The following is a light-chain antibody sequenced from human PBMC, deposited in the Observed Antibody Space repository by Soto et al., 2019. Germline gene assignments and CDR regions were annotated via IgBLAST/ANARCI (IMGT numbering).Light chain of an antibody. Sequence: EIVMTQSPATLSVSPWERATLSCRASESVSGNVAWYQQKPGQAPRLLIYGASTTATRIPARFSGSGSGTEFTLTLSSLQSQDFAAYYCQQYNNWPPITFGQGTRLEIK. J-gene: IGKJ5*01. V-gene: IGKV3-15*01. CDR2: GAS. CDR1: ESVSGN. CDR3: QQYNNWPPIT.